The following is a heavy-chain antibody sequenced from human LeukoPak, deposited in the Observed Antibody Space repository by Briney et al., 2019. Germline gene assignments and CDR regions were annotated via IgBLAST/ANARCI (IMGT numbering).Heavy chain of an antibody. CDR2: ISSSGSTI. CDR1: GFTFSDYY. J-gene: IGHJ4*02. CDR3: ARVTGYMIEDYFDY. D-gene: IGHD3-22*01. Sequence: GGSLRLSCAASGFTFSDYYMTWIRQAPGKGLEWVSYISSSGSTIYYADSVKGRFTMSRDNAKNSLYLQMNSLRAEDTAVYYCARVTGYMIEDYFDYWGQGTLVTVSS. V-gene: IGHV3-11*01.